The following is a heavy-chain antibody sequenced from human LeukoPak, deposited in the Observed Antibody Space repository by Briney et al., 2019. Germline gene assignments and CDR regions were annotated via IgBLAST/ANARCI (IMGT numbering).Heavy chain of an antibody. CDR3: ARDTAWWFDP. V-gene: IGHV1-24*01. CDR1: GYTLIKFS. D-gene: IGHD2-21*02. Sequence: ASVKVCCKVSGYTLIKFSMHWVRQAPGKGLEWMGGFDPENDETFYAQKFQGRVTMTEDPSTDTAYMELSSLRYEDTAVYYCARDTAWWFDPWGQGTLVTVSS. J-gene: IGHJ5*02. CDR2: FDPENDET.